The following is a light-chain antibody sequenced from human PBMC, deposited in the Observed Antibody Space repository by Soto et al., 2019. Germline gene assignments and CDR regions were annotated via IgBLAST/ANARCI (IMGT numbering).Light chain of an antibody. CDR3: LHLNSYPRT. Sequence: LSAFTVDGVSLTNRASQGISSYLAWYQQKPGKAPKLLIYTASTLQSGVPSRFSGSGSGTDFALTSSSLQPDDFASYFSLHLNSYPRTFSHGTKVDIK. CDR1: QGISSY. J-gene: IGKJ1*01. CDR2: TAS. V-gene: IGKV1-9*01.